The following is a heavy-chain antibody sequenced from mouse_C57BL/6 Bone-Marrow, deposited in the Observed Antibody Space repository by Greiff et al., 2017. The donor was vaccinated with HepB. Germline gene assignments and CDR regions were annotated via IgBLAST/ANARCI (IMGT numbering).Heavy chain of an antibody. V-gene: IGHV1-69*01. CDR1: GYTFTSYW. D-gene: IGHD1-1*01. CDR2: IDPSDSYT. J-gene: IGHJ2*01. CDR3: ARIDYYGYYFDY. Sequence: VQLQQPGAELVMPGASVKLSCKASGYTFTSYWMHWVKQRPGQGLEWIGEIDPSDSYTNYNQKFKGKSTLTVDKSSSTAYMQLSSLTSEDSAVYYCARIDYYGYYFDYWGQGTTLTVSS.